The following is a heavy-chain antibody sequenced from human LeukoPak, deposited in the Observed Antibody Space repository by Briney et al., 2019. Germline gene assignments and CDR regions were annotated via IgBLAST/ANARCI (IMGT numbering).Heavy chain of an antibody. CDR2: IYYSGST. J-gene: IGHJ4*02. D-gene: IGHD6-13*01. Sequence: SETLSLTSAVYGGSFSGYYWSCIRQPPGKGLEWIWYIYYSGSTNYNPSLKGRVTISVDTSKNQFSLKLRSVTAADTAVYYCAEHIAAAGHHYFDYWGQGTLVTVFS. CDR3: AEHIAAAGHHYFDY. V-gene: IGHV4-59*01. CDR1: GGSFSGYY.